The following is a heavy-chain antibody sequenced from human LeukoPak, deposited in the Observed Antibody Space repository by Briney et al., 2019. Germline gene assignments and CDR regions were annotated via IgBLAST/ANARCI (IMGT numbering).Heavy chain of an antibody. CDR3: AKVVTIFGVVRGIDY. D-gene: IGHD3-3*01. J-gene: IGHJ4*02. CDR1: GFTFSSYA. Sequence: GGSLRLSCAASGFTFSSYAMSRVRQAPGKGLEWVSAISGSGGSTYYADSVKGRFTISRDNSKNTLYLQMNSLRAEDTAVYYCAKVVTIFGVVRGIDYWGQGTLVTVSS. CDR2: ISGSGGST. V-gene: IGHV3-23*01.